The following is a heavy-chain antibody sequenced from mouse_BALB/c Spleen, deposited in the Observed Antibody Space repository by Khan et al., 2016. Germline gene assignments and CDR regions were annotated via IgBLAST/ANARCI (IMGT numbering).Heavy chain of an antibody. D-gene: IGHD1-1*01. J-gene: IGHJ1*01. Sequence: QIQLVQSGPELKKPGETVKISCKASGYTFTNYGMNWVKQAPGKGLKWMGWINTNTGEPTYAEEFKGRFAFSFETSASTAYLQINNLKNEDTATYFCARYYGGYFDVWGAGTTVTVSS. CDR2: INTNTGEP. CDR1: GYTFTNYG. V-gene: IGHV9-3*02. CDR3: ARYYGGYFDV.